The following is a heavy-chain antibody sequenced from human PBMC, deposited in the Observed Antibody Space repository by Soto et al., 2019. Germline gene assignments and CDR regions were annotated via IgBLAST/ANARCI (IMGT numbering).Heavy chain of an antibody. J-gene: IGHJ4*02. CDR3: AHVYWAASGTRYYFDH. CDR2: TYWDDDK. CDR1: GFSFRTGAVG. Sequence: QITLTESGPTLVKPTQTLTLTCTFSGFSFRTGAVGVGWIRQPPGKALEFLALTYWDDDKRYRPSLKNKITITKDTSRNQVVLTMTDLDPEDTATYYCAHVYWAASGTRYYFDHWGQGTLVTVSS. V-gene: IGHV2-5*02. D-gene: IGHD6-13*01.